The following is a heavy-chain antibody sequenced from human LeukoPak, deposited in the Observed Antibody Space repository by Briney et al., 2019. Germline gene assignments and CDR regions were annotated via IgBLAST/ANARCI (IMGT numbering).Heavy chain of an antibody. CDR3: AKENDFVY. J-gene: IGHJ4*02. Sequence: GGSLRLSCAGSGFRFRVYDMHWVRQAPGKGLEWVAVISYDGTNKYYADSVKGRFTISRDNSKSTLYLQMNSLRAEDTAVYYCAKENDFVYWGQGTLVTVSS. D-gene: IGHD3-3*01. V-gene: IGHV3-30*18. CDR1: GFRFRVYD. CDR2: ISYDGTNK.